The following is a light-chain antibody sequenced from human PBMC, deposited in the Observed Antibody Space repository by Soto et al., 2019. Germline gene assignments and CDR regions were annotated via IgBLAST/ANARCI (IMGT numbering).Light chain of an antibody. Sequence: QAVVTQPPSVSGAPGHRVTISCTGTSSNIGAGYDVHWYQQLPGAAPKLLIYGNTNRPSGVPDRFSGSKSGTSASLAITGLQADDEADYYCQSYDSSLRACVFGTGTKLTVL. CDR2: GNT. CDR3: QSYDSSLRACV. V-gene: IGLV1-40*01. J-gene: IGLJ1*01. CDR1: SSNIGAGYD.